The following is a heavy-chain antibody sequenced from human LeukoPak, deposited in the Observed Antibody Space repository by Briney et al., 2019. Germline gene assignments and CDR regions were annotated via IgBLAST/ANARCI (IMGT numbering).Heavy chain of an antibody. D-gene: IGHD5-24*01. Sequence: PSETLSLTCTVSGGSISSYYWSWIRQPPGKGLEWIGYIYYSGSTNYNPSLKSRVTISVDTSKNQFSLKLSSVTAADTAVYYCARVQTRDGYNDDAFDIWGQGTMVTVSS. V-gene: IGHV4-59*01. CDR1: GGSISSYY. CDR2: IYYSGST. CDR3: ARVQTRDGYNDDAFDI. J-gene: IGHJ3*02.